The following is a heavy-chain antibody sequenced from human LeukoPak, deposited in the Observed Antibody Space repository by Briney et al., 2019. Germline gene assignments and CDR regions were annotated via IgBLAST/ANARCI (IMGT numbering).Heavy chain of an antibody. Sequence: PSETLSLTCTVSGGSISSYYWSWIRQPPGKGLEWIGYIYYSGSTNYNPSLKSRVTISVDTSKNQFSLKLSSVTAADTAVYYCARFGSPVGSGSPGDWFDPWGQGTLVTVSS. V-gene: IGHV4-59*01. CDR1: GGSISSYY. J-gene: IGHJ5*02. D-gene: IGHD3-10*01. CDR2: IYYSGST. CDR3: ARFGSPVGSGSPGDWFDP.